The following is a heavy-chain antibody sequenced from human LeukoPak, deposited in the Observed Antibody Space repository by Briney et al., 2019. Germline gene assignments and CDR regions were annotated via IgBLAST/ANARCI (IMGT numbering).Heavy chain of an antibody. Sequence: PSETLSLTCTVSGGSISSGGYYWSWIRQHPGKGLEWIGYIYYSGSTYYNPPLKSRVTISVDTSKNQFSLKLSSVTAADTAVYYCARAPGYCSSTSCFYYYYYGMDVWGQGTTVTVSS. CDR1: GGSISSGGYY. D-gene: IGHD2-2*01. J-gene: IGHJ6*02. CDR2: IYYSGST. CDR3: ARAPGYCSSTSCFYYYYYGMDV. V-gene: IGHV4-31*03.